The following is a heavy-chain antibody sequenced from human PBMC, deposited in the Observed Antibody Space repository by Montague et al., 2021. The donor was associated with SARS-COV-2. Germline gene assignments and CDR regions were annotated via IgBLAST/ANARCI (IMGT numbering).Heavy chain of an antibody. J-gene: IGHJ6*02. CDR2: MYYSGST. D-gene: IGHD2-15*01. Sequence: SETLSLTCTVSGDSISTSYWAWIREPPGKGLEWIGNMYYSGSTYYNPSLKSRVTISIDTSKNQFSLKLSSVTAADTAVYYCARDDIVLQGGTKGMDVWGQGTTVTVSS. V-gene: IGHV4-39*07. CDR1: GDSISTSY. CDR3: ARDDIVLQGGTKGMDV.